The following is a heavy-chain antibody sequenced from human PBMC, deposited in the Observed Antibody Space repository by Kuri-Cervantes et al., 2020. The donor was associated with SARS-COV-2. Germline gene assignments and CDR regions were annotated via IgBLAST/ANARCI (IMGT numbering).Heavy chain of an antibody. CDR1: GYTFTSYG. CDR3: ARDRGFGSIDY. D-gene: IGHD3-10*01. J-gene: IGHJ4*02. Sequence: ASVKVSCKASGYTFTSYGISWVRQAPGQGLEWMGWINPNSGGTNYAQKFQGRVTMTRDTSISTAYMELRSLRSDDTAVYYCARDRGFGSIDYWGQGTLVTVSS. V-gene: IGHV1-2*02. CDR2: INPNSGGT.